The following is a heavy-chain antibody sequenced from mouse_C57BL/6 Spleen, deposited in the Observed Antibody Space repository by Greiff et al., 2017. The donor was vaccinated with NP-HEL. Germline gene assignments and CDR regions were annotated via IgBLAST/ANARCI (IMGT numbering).Heavy chain of an antibody. CDR2: IYPSDSET. CDR1: GYTFTSYW. V-gene: IGHV1-61*01. J-gene: IGHJ1*03. Sequence: VQLQQSGAELVRPGSSVKLSCKASGYTFTSYWMDWVKQRPGQGLEWIGNIYPSDSETHYNQKFKDKATLTVDKSSSTAYMQLSSLTSEDSAVYYCARRGGYSGYFDVWGTGTTVTVSS. CDR3: ARRGGYSGYFDV. D-gene: IGHD2-12*01.